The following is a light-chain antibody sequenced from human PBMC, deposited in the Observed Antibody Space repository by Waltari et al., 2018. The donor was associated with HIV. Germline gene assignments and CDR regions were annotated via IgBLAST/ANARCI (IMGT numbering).Light chain of an antibody. Sequence: DIQMTQSPSSLSASVGDRVIITCRASQGISNHLAWLQQKPGKAPQSLIYAASSLQSGGPSKFSGSGSGTEFTLTITSRQPEDFATYYCQQYNTLPFTFGPGTIVDVK. J-gene: IGKJ3*01. CDR3: QQYNTLPFT. CDR1: QGISNH. CDR2: AAS. V-gene: IGKV1-16*02.